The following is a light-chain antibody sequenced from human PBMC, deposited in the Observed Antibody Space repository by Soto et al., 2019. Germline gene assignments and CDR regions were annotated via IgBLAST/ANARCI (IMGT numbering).Light chain of an antibody. J-gene: IGLJ1*01. Sequence: QSVLTQTPSASGTPGQRVTISCSGSSSNIGSNYVYWYQQLPGTAPKLLIHRNNQRPSGVPDRFSGSKSGTSASLAISGLRSADEADYYCAAWDDSLSGRYVFGTGTKLTVL. CDR1: SSNIGSNY. V-gene: IGLV1-47*01. CDR3: AAWDDSLSGRYV. CDR2: RNN.